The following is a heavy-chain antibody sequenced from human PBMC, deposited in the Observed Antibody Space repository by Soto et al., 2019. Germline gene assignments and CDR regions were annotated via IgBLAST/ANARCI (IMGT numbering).Heavy chain of an antibody. CDR2: IYHSGST. CDR3: ARPYGDYVRAFDI. D-gene: IGHD4-17*01. V-gene: IGHV4-4*02. Sequence: QVQLQESGPGLVKPSGTLSLTCAVSSGSISSSNWWSWVRQPPGKGLEWIGEIYHSGSTNYNPSLQRRLTISVDKSKNQFSLKLRSVTAADTAEYYGARPYGDYVRAFDIWGQGTMVTVSS. CDR1: SGSISSSNW. J-gene: IGHJ3*02.